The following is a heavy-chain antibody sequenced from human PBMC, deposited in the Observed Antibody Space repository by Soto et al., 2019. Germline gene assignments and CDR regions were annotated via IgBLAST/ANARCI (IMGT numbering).Heavy chain of an antibody. CDR2: IYYSGST. Sequence: PSETLSLTCTVSGGSISSSSYYWGWIRQPPGKGLEWIGSIYYSGSTYYNPSLESRVTISVDTSKNQFSLKLSSVTAADTAVYYCARPPGDCSGGSCYYFDYWGQGTLVTVSS. CDR1: GGSISSSSYY. CDR3: ARPPGDCSGGSCYYFDY. D-gene: IGHD2-15*01. V-gene: IGHV4-39*01. J-gene: IGHJ4*02.